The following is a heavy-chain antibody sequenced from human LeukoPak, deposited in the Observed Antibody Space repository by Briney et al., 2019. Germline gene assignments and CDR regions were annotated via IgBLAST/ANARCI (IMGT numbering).Heavy chain of an antibody. CDR2: IFYDGSNK. CDR1: GFTFSSYG. J-gene: IGHJ4*02. V-gene: IGHV3-33*06. Sequence: GGSLRLSCAASGFTFSSYGMHWVRQAPGKGLEWVAVIFYDGSNKYYADSVKGRFTISRDNSKNTLYLQMNSLRAEDTAVYYCAKDYGYSYGYGGSYWGQGTLVTVSS. CDR3: AKDYGYSYGYGGSY. D-gene: IGHD5-18*01.